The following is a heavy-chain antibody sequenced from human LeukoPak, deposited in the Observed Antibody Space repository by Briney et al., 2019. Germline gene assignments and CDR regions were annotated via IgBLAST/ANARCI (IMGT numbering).Heavy chain of an antibody. CDR1: GGSISSYY. V-gene: IGHV4-59*01. CDR2: IYYSGST. Sequence: SETLSLTCTVSGGSISSYYWRWIRQPPGKGLEWIGYIYYSGSTNYNPSLKSRVTISVDTSKNQSSLKLSSVTAADTAVYYCARDLRGNYFDYWGQGTLVTVSS. CDR3: ARDLRGNYFDY. D-gene: IGHD5/OR15-5a*01. J-gene: IGHJ4*02.